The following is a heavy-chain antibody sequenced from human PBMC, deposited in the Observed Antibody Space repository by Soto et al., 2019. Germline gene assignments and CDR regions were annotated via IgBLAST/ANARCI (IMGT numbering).Heavy chain of an antibody. Sequence: TSETLSLTCTVSGGSISSGGYYWSWIRQHPGKGLEWIGYIYYSGSTYYNPSLKSRVTISVDTSKNQFSLKLSSVTAADTAVYYCARVIWRAARLPAFDIWGQGTMVTVSS. V-gene: IGHV4-31*03. J-gene: IGHJ3*02. CDR3: ARVIWRAARLPAFDI. D-gene: IGHD6-6*01. CDR1: GGSISSGGYY. CDR2: IYYSGST.